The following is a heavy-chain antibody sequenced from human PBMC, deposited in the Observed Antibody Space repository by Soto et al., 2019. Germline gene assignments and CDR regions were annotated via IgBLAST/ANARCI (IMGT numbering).Heavy chain of an antibody. CDR1: GGSFSGYY. CDR2: ISTSGTT. D-gene: IGHD3-10*01. J-gene: IGHJ4*02. Sequence: QVQLQQWGAGLLKPSETLSLTCAVYGGSFSGYYWTWFRQPPGKGLEWIGEISTSGTTKYIPSLKTRVTITADTSKNQFSLKVTSVTAADTAVYYCVTSLWFGTQPEIWGQGALVTVSS. CDR3: VTSLWFGTQPEI. V-gene: IGHV4-34*01.